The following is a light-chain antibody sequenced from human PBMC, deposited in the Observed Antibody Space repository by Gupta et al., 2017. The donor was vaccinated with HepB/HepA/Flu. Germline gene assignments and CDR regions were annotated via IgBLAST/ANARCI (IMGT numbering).Light chain of an antibody. CDR2: VNNAGTH. Sequence: QLVLTQSPSASASLGASVKLTCTLSSDHSSFAIAWHQQQPEKGPRFLMKVNNAGTHNKGDGIPDRFSGSRSGAERYLTISSLQSEDEADYYCQTWGTGIQVFGGGTKLTVL. J-gene: IGLJ3*02. CDR3: QTWGTGIQV. V-gene: IGLV4-69*01. CDR1: SDHSSFA.